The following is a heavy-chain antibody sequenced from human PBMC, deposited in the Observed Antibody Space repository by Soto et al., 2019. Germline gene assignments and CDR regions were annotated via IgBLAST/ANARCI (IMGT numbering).Heavy chain of an antibody. D-gene: IGHD3-10*01. CDR3: ARTRITMVRGARRGMDV. Sequence: SVKVSCKASGGTFSSYAISWVRQAPGQGLEWMGGIIPIFGTANYAQKFQGRVTITADESTSTAYMELSSLRSEDTAVYYCARTRITMVRGARRGMDVWGQGTTVTVSS. V-gene: IGHV1-69*13. J-gene: IGHJ6*02. CDR1: GGTFSSYA. CDR2: IIPIFGTA.